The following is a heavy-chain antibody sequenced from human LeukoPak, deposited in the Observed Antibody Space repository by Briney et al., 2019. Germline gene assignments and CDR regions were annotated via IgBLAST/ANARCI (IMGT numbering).Heavy chain of an antibody. Sequence: GGSLRLSCAASGFIFSSSAMSWVRQAPGEGLEWVSAISGSGGSTYYADSVKGRFTISKDNSKNTLYLQMNSLRAEDTAVYYCAKGWITMVRGVMGSPFDYWGQGTLVTVSS. CDR2: ISGSGGST. V-gene: IGHV3-23*01. CDR3: AKGWITMVRGVMGSPFDY. J-gene: IGHJ4*02. D-gene: IGHD3-10*01. CDR1: GFIFSSSA.